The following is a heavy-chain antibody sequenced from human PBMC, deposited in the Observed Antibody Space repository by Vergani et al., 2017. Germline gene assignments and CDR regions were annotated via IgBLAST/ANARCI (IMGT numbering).Heavy chain of an antibody. V-gene: IGHV3-30*14. CDR1: GFTFSSYA. Sequence: QVQLVESGGGVVQPGRSLRLSCAASGFTFSSYAMHWVRQAPGKGLEWVAVISYDGSNKYYADSVKGRFTISRDNSKNTLYLQMNSLRAEDTAVYYCARDMRYCSGGSCYYFDYWGQGTLVTVSS. J-gene: IGHJ4*02. D-gene: IGHD2-15*01. CDR2: ISYDGSNK. CDR3: ARDMRYCSGGSCYYFDY.